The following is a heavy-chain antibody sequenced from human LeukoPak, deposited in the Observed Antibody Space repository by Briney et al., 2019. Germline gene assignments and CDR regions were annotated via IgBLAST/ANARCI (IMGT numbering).Heavy chain of an antibody. CDR3: ARDWLEYYFDC. CDR2: IYYSGST. V-gene: IGHV4-39*07. CDR1: GRSLSSSSNY. D-gene: IGHD6-19*01. J-gene: IGHJ4*02. Sequence: PSETMSLTSPVYGRSLSSSSNYWGWTPQPPGKGLEWIGSIYYSGSTYYHPSLQSRVTISVATSKNQFSLKLSSVTAADTAVYYCARDWLEYYFDCWGQGTLVTVSS.